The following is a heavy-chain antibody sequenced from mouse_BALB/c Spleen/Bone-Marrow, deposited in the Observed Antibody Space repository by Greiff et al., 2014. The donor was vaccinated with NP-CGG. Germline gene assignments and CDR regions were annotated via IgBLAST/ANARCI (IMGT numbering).Heavy chain of an antibody. D-gene: IGHD2-4*01. CDR1: GYTFTSYW. Sequence: VQLHQSGAELARPGASVKLSCKASGYTFTSYWMQWVKQRPGQGLEWIGAIYPGDGDTRYTQKFKGKATLTADKSSSTAYMQLSSLASEDSAVYYCARGDYETWFAYWGQGTLVTVSA. V-gene: IGHV1-87*01. CDR3: ARGDYETWFAY. J-gene: IGHJ3*01. CDR2: IYPGDGDT.